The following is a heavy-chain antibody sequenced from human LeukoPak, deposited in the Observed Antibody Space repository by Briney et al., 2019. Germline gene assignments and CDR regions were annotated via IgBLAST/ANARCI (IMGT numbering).Heavy chain of an antibody. CDR1: GGSFSGYY. CDR2: INHSGST. Sequence: SDTLSLNCAVYGGSFSGYYWSLIRQPPGNGLYWIGEINHSGSTNYNPSLKSRVTISVDTSKNQFSLKLSSVTAADTAVYYCARGGWLQLFSFDYWGQGTLVTVSS. J-gene: IGHJ4*02. CDR3: ARGGWLQLFSFDY. V-gene: IGHV4-34*01. D-gene: IGHD5-24*01.